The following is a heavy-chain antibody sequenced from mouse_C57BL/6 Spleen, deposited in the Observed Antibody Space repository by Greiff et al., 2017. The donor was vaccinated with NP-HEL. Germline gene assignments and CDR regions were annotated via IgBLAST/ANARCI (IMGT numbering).Heavy chain of an antibody. V-gene: IGHV1-50*01. CDR1: GYTFTSYW. Sequence: VQLQQPGAELVKPGASVKLSCKASGYTFTSYWMQWVKQRPGQGLEWIGEIDPSDSYTNYNQKFKGKATLTVDTSSSSAYMQLSSLTSEDSAVYYCAKSSYSFAYWGQGTLVTVSA. CDR2: IDPSDSYT. D-gene: IGHD1-1*01. J-gene: IGHJ3*01. CDR3: AKSSYSFAY.